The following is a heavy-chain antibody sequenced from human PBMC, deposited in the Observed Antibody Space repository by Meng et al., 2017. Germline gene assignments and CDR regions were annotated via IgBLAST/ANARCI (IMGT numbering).Heavy chain of an antibody. CDR3: AREGRVDFDY. Sequence: VQLGSELKKPGASVKVACKASGYTFSRYAMNWVRQAPGQGLEWMGWINTNTGNPTYAQGFTGRFVFSLDTSVSTAYMQISSLKAEDTAVYYCAREGRVDFDYWGQGTLVTVSS. CDR2: INTNTGNP. V-gene: IGHV7-4-1*02. CDR1: GYTFSRYA. D-gene: IGHD1-26*01. J-gene: IGHJ4*02.